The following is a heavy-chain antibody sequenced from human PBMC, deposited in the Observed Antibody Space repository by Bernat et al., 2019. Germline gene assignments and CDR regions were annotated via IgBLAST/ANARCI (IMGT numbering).Heavy chain of an antibody. CDR1: GFTFSSYG. Sequence: QVQLVESGGGVVQPGRSLRLSCAASGFTFSSYGMHWVRQAPGKGLEWVAVIWYDGSNKYYAESVKGRFTISRDNSKNTLHLQMDSLRAEDTAVYYCARLGSGWSHDYWGKGPLITV. D-gene: IGHD6-19*01. CDR2: IWYDGSNK. J-gene: IGHJ4*02. V-gene: IGHV3-33*01. CDR3: ARLGSGWSHDY.